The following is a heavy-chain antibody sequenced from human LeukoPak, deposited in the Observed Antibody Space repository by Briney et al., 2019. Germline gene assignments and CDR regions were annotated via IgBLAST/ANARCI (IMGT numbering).Heavy chain of an antibody. Sequence: PGGSLRLSCAASGFTFSSYSMNWVRQAPGKGLEWVSYISTSSSTIYYADSVKGRFTISRDNAKNSLYLQMNSLRDEDTAVYYCARDYRSSSGWTVDYWGQGTLVTVSP. CDR1: GFTFSSYS. CDR2: ISTSSSTI. J-gene: IGHJ4*02. CDR3: ARDYRSSSGWTVDY. D-gene: IGHD6-19*01. V-gene: IGHV3-48*02.